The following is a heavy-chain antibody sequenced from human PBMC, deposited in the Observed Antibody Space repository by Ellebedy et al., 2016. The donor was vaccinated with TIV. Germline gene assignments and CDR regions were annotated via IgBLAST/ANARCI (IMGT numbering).Heavy chain of an antibody. D-gene: IGHD1-1*01. Sequence: GGSLRLXXVASGYTFRSYGMHWVRQAPGKGLEWVASIWYDGSSKYYGNSVKGRFSISRDNSKNTLYLQMNSLRVEDTAVYYCARDPSLDWNLDYWGQGTLVTVSS. CDR1: GYTFRSYG. CDR2: IWYDGSSK. J-gene: IGHJ4*02. CDR3: ARDPSLDWNLDY. V-gene: IGHV3-33*01.